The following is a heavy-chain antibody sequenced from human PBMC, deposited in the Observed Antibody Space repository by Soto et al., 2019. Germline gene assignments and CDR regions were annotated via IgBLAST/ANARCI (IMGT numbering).Heavy chain of an antibody. CDR2: IYYSGST. CDR1: GGSISSSSYY. J-gene: IGHJ3*02. V-gene: IGHV4-39*01. CDR3: ARLFLGSYRQMSFDI. D-gene: IGHD3-16*02. Sequence: SETLSLTCTVSGGSISSSSYYWGWIRQPPGKGLEWIGSIYYSGSTYYNPSLKSRVTISVDTSKNQFSLKLSSVTAADTAVYYCARLFLGSYRQMSFDIWGQGTMVTVSS.